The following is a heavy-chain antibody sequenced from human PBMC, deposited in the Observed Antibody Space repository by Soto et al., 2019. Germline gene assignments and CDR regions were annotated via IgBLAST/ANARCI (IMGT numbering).Heavy chain of an antibody. CDR3: ARDGPYYYASRMDV. CDR2: LHSGGDT. D-gene: IGHD3-10*01. Sequence: EVQLVESGGGLVQPGGSLRLSCVASGIPVSSNYMTWVRQAPGKGLEWVSVLHSGGDTYYANAVKGRFTLSRHDYTNTVFLQMNSLSAEDTAVYYCARDGPYYYASRMDVWGQGTTVTVSS. V-gene: IGHV3-53*04. CDR1: GIPVSSNY. J-gene: IGHJ6*02.